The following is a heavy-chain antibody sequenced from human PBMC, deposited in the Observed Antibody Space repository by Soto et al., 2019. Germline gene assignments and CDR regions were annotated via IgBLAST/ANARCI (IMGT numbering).Heavy chain of an antibody. CDR2: ISSSSSYI. CDR3: ARKEQQLVYWFDP. Sequence: GGSLRLSCAASGFTFSSYSMNWVRQAPGKGLEWVSSISSSSSYIYYADSVKGRFTISRDNAKNSLYLQMNSLRAEDTAVYYCARKEQQLVYWFDPWGQGTLVTVSS. J-gene: IGHJ5*02. CDR1: GFTFSSYS. D-gene: IGHD6-13*01. V-gene: IGHV3-21*01.